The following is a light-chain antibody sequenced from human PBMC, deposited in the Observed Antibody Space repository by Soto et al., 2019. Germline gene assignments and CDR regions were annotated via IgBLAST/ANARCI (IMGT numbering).Light chain of an antibody. V-gene: IGKV3-11*01. J-gene: IGKJ4*01. CDR1: QTVGTY. CDR3: QQRFIWPPLT. Sequence: EVVLTQSPATLSLSPGERATLSCRASQTVGTYLAWYQQKPGQVPRLLIYDASNRATGIPARFSGSGSGTDFTLTISGLEREDCAVYYCQQRFIWPPLTFGGGTEVEIK. CDR2: DAS.